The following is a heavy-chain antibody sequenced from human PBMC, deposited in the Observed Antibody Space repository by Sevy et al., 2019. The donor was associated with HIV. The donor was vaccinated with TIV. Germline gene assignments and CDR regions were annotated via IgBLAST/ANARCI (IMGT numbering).Heavy chain of an antibody. V-gene: IGHV3-23*01. CDR1: GFTFSGYA. J-gene: IGHJ6*02. D-gene: IGHD2-2*01. CDR3: AKTINSGGGVVPAANYYYHGLDI. CDR2: INGKGRST. Sequence: GGSLRLSCAASGFTFSGYAMNWVRQAPGKGLEWVSAINGKGRSTHYADSVEGRFTISRDNSKNTLYLEMNSLRAEVTAVYYCAKTINSGGGVVPAANYYYHGLDIWGQGTTVTVSS.